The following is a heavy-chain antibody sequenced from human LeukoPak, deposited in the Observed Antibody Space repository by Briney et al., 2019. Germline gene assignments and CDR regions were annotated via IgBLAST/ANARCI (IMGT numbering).Heavy chain of an antibody. D-gene: IGHD3-22*01. Sequence: ASVKVSCKASGYTFTSYGISWVRQAPGQGLEWMGWISAYNGNTNYAQKLQGRVTMTTDTSTSTAYMELRSLRSDDTAVYYCARGYRYYYDSSDYYSLDYWGQGTLVTVSS. V-gene: IGHV1-18*01. CDR1: GYTFTSYG. CDR2: ISAYNGNT. CDR3: ARGYRYYYDSSDYYSLDY. J-gene: IGHJ4*02.